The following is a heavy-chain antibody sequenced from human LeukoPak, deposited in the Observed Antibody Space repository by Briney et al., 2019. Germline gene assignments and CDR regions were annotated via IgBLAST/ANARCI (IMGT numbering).Heavy chain of an antibody. D-gene: IGHD2-21*01. J-gene: IGHJ4*02. CDR2: ISYDGSNK. CDR3: AKNSGSIAL. Sequence: PGGSLRPSCAASGFTFSNYGMHWVRQAPGKGLEWVSVISYDGSNKYYADSVKGRFTISRDNSKNTLYLQMNSLRAEDTAMYYCAKNSGSIALWGQGTLVTVSS. CDR1: GFTFSNYG. V-gene: IGHV3-30*18.